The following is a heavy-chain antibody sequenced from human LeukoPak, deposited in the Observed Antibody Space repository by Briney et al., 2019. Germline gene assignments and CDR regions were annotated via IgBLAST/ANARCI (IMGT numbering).Heavy chain of an antibody. Sequence: ASVKVSCKASGYTFTGYYMHWVRQAPGQGLEWMGWINPNSGGTNYAQKFQGRVTMTRDTSISTAYMELSSLRSEDTAVYYCARFPDLGDYFDYWGQGTLVTVSS. CDR1: GYTFTGYY. V-gene: IGHV1-2*02. CDR2: INPNSGGT. CDR3: ARFPDLGDYFDY. J-gene: IGHJ4*02. D-gene: IGHD3-16*01.